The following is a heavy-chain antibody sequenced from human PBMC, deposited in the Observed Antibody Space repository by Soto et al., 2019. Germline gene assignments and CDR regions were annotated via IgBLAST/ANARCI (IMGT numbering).Heavy chain of an antibody. CDR1: GFTVSSNY. J-gene: IGHJ4*02. V-gene: IGHV3-53*01. D-gene: IGHD5-18*01. CDR2: MYSAGTT. CDR3: ARATSDRAMVFAY. Sequence: EVQLVESGGGLIQPGGSLRLSCAPSGFTVSSNYMTWVRQAPGKGLEWVSVMYSAGTTYYADSVKGRFTISRDNSKNTLYLQMNRLRAEDTAVYHCARATSDRAMVFAYWGQGTLVTVSS.